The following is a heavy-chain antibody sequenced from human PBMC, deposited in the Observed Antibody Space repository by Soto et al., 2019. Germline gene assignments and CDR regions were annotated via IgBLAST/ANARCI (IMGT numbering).Heavy chain of an antibody. Sequence: ASVKVSCKASGYTFTSYYMHWVRQAPGQGLEWMGIINPSGGSTSYAQKFQGRVTMTRDTSTSTVYMELSSLRSGDTAVYYCARDKRRFNNPSDQANWFDPWGQGTLVTVSS. J-gene: IGHJ5*02. CDR3: ARDKRRFNNPSDQANWFDP. V-gene: IGHV1-46*01. D-gene: IGHD3-3*01. CDR1: GYTFTSYY. CDR2: INPSGGST.